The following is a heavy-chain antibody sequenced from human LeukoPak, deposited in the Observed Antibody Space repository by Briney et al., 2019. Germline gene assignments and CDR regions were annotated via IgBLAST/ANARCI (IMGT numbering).Heavy chain of an antibody. CDR1: GFTFSSYA. CDR2: ISGSGGST. Sequence: KPGGSLRLSCAASGFTFSSYAMSWVRQAPGKGLEWVSAISGSGGSTYYADSVKGRFTISRDNSKNTLYLQMNSLRAEDTAVYYCAKDLPLVDCSGGSCYSRGAFDYWGQGTLVAVSS. J-gene: IGHJ4*02. V-gene: IGHV3-23*01. D-gene: IGHD2-15*01. CDR3: AKDLPLVDCSGGSCYSRGAFDY.